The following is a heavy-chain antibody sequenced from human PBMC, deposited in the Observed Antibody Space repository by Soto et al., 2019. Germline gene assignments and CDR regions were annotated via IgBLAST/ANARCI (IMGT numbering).Heavy chain of an antibody. V-gene: IGHV4-4*02. D-gene: IGHD3-3*01. J-gene: IGHJ5*02. CDR1: GGSISSSNW. Sequence: QVQLQESGPGLVKPSGTLSLTCAVSGGSISSSNWWSWVRQPPGKGLEGMREINHSGSTNYNPSLKSRVTISVDKSKNQFSLELSAVTAADTAVYYCAAYDFWSEERPHNWFAPWGQGTLVTVSS. CDR3: AAYDFWSEERPHNWFAP. CDR2: INHSGST.